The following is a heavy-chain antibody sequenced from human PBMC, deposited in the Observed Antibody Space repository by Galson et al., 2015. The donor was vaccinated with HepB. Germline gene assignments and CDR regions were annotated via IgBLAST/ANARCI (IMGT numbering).Heavy chain of an antibody. CDR1: GYSFTSYW. Sequence: QSGAEVKKPGESLKISCKGSGYSFTSYWIGWVRQMPGKGLEWMGIIYPVDSDTRYSPSFQGQVTISVDKSISTAYLQWSSLKASDTAMCYCAKQGTSSSWYGNAFDVWGQGTMVTVSS. D-gene: IGHD6-13*01. J-gene: IGHJ3*01. V-gene: IGHV5-51*01. CDR2: IYPVDSDT. CDR3: AKQGTSSSWYGNAFDV.